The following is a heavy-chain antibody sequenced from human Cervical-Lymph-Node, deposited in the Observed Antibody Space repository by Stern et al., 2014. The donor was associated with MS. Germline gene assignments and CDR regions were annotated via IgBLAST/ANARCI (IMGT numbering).Heavy chain of an antibody. CDR1: GFTFSDYA. V-gene: IGHV3-23*04. CDR3: AKAKSVTGTGYGVDV. Sequence: EVQLVESGGGLEQPGGSVRLSCETSGFTFSDYAMTWVRQAPGQGLEWVSSISGSGGNTFYADAVKGRFTISRDSSKDTSYLHMSGLRVEATDMYDCAKAKSVTGTGYGVDVWGQGTTVVVSS. D-gene: IGHD7-27*01. CDR2: ISGSGGNT. J-gene: IGHJ6*02.